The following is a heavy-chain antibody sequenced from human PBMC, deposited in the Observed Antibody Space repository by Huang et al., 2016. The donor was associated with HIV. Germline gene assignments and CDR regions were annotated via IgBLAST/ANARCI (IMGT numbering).Heavy chain of an antibody. Sequence: EVQLVQSGAEVKKPGESLQISCKGSGYIFISYWIGWVRQMPGKGLAGMGFIYPGDSETRYSPSFQGQVSISVDKSISTAYLQWSSLKASDTAMYYCARLRYVDTASNGMDVWGQGTTVTVSS. CDR3: ARLRYVDTASNGMDV. CDR1: GYIFISYW. J-gene: IGHJ6*02. V-gene: IGHV5-51*01. CDR2: IYPGDSET. D-gene: IGHD5-18*01.